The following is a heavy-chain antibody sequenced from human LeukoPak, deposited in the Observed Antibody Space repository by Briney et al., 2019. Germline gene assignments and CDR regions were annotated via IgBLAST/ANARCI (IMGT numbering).Heavy chain of an antibody. Sequence: SETLSLTCAVSGVSISSGGYSWRWIRQPPGKGLEWIGYIYHSGSTYYNPSLKSRVTISVDRSKNQFSLKLSSVTAADTAVYYCARVGTAMAFDYWGQGTLVTVSS. CDR1: GVSISSGGYS. D-gene: IGHD5-18*01. CDR3: ARVGTAMAFDY. V-gene: IGHV4-30-2*01. J-gene: IGHJ4*02. CDR2: IYHSGST.